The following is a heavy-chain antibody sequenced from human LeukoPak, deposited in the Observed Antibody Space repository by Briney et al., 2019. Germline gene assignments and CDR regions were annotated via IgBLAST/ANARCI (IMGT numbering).Heavy chain of an antibody. Sequence: PSETLSLTCTVSGGSMSSHYWTWIRQPPGQGLEWIGNVYYSGSTDYNPSLKSRVTISVDTSKNQFSLKLNSVTAADTAVYYCARGGWTQDSWGQGTLVTVSS. V-gene: IGHV4-59*11. CDR1: GGSMSSHY. J-gene: IGHJ4*02. CDR2: VYYSGST. D-gene: IGHD6-19*01. CDR3: ARGGWTQDS.